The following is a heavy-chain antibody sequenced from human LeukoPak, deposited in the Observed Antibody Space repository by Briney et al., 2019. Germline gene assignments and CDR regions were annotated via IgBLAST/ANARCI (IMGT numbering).Heavy chain of an antibody. CDR1: GGTFSSYA. CDR3: ARVSEAYPAVVAAAGTEEDYFDY. CDR2: MNPNSGNT. V-gene: IGHV1-8*02. D-gene: IGHD6-13*01. Sequence: ASVKVSCKASGGTFSSYAISWVRQATGQGLEWMGWMNPNSGNTGYAQKFQGRVTMTRDTSTSTVYMELSSLRSEDTAVYYCARVSEAYPAVVAAAGTEEDYFDYWGQGTLVTVSS. J-gene: IGHJ4*02.